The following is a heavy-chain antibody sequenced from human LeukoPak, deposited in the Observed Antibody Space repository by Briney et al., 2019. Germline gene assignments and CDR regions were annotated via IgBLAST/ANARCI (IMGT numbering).Heavy chain of an antibody. CDR3: ARGSGTVTTGINFDY. Sequence: PSETLSLTCAVYGGSFSGYYWSWIRQPPGKGLEWIGEINHSGSTNYNPSLKSRVTISVDTSKNQFSLKLSSVTAAGTAVYYCARGSGTVTTGINFDYWGQGTLVTVSS. V-gene: IGHV4-34*01. D-gene: IGHD4-17*01. J-gene: IGHJ4*02. CDR1: GGSFSGYY. CDR2: INHSGST.